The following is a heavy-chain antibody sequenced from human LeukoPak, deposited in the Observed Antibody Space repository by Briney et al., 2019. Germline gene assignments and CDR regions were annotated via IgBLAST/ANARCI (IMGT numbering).Heavy chain of an antibody. CDR3: AKGSYSGSYAYFDY. Sequence: GGSLRLSCAASGFTFSSYAVSWVRQAPGKGLEWVSAISGSGDTTYYADSVKGRFTISRDNSKNTLYLQMNSLRAEDTAVYYCAKGSYSGSYAYFDYWGQGTLVTVSS. D-gene: IGHD1-26*01. CDR1: GFTFSSYA. J-gene: IGHJ4*02. V-gene: IGHV3-23*01. CDR2: ISGSGDTT.